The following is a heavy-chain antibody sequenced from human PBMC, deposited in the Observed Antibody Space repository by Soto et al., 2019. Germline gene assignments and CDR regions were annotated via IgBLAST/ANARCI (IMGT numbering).Heavy chain of an antibody. V-gene: IGHV4-4*02. CDR1: GGSISSSNW. CDR2: IYHSGST. D-gene: IGHD3-22*01. CDR3: ASDQDSSGYPNWFDP. Sequence: PSETLSLTCAVSGGSISSSNWWSWVRQPPGKGLEWIGEIYHSGSTNYNPSLKSRVTISVDKSKNQFSLKLSSVTAADTAVYYCASDQDSSGYPNWFDPWGQGTLVTVSS. J-gene: IGHJ5*02.